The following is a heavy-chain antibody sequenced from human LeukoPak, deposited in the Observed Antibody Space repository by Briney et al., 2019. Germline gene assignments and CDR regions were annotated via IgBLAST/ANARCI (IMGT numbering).Heavy chain of an antibody. CDR2: IYHSGST. CDR1: GGSISSGGYS. CDR3: AREGAVAAY. V-gene: IGHV4-30-2*01. Sequence: PSETLSLTCAVSGGSISSGGYSWSWIRQPPGKGLEWIGYIYHSGSTYYNPSLKSRVTISVDTSKNQFSLKLSSVTAADTAVYYCAREGAVAAYWGQGTLVTVSS. J-gene: IGHJ4*02. D-gene: IGHD6-19*01.